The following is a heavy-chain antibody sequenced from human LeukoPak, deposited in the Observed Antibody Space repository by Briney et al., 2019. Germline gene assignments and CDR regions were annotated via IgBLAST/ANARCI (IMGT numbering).Heavy chain of an antibody. J-gene: IGHJ4*02. CDR2: IYYSGPS. CDR1: GFTFSSYA. V-gene: IGHV4-39*01. Sequence: PGGSLRLSCAASGFTFSSYAMSWVRQPPGQGLEWIGTIYYSGPSYYNPSLKSRVTISADTSRNQLSLKLSAVTAADTAMYYCARQDRFYDVLPGYYMDYWGLGTLVTVSS. D-gene: IGHD3-9*01. CDR3: ARQDRFYDVLPGYYMDY.